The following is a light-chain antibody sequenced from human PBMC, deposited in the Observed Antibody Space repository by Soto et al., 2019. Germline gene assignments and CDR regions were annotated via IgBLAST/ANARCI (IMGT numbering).Light chain of an antibody. CDR2: DAS. Sequence: QMTQSPSTLSASIGDRVTITCRASQSISSWLAWYQQKPGKAPKLLIYDASSLESGVPSRFSGSGSGTEFTLTISSLQPDDFATYYCQQYNSYWTFAQGTKVDIK. V-gene: IGKV1-5*01. J-gene: IGKJ1*01. CDR3: QQYNSYWT. CDR1: QSISSW.